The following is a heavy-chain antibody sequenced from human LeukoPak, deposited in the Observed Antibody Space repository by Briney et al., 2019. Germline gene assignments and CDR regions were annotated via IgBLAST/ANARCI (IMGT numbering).Heavy chain of an antibody. V-gene: IGHV4-39*01. Sequence: SETLSLTCTVSGGSISSSSYYWGWIRQPPGKGLEWIGSIYYSGSTYYNPSLKSRVTISVDTSKNQFSQKLSSVTAADTAVYYCASISTIAAAGNAFDYWGQGTLVTVSS. CDR3: ASISTIAAAGNAFDY. CDR2: IYYSGST. D-gene: IGHD6-13*01. CDR1: GGSISSSSYY. J-gene: IGHJ4*02.